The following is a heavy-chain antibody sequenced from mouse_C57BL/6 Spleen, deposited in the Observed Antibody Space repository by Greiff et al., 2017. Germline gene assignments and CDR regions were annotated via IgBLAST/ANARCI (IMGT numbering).Heavy chain of an antibody. Sequence: QVQLQQPGAELVMPGASVKLSCKASGYTFTSYWMHWVKQRPGQGLEWIGEIDPSDSYTNYNQKFKGKSTLTVDKSSSTAYMQLSSLTSEDSAVYYCARRTIVTYYFDYWGQGTTLTVSA. CDR3: ARRTIVTYYFDY. CDR1: GYTFTSYW. D-gene: IGHD2-5*01. J-gene: IGHJ2*01. CDR2: IDPSDSYT. V-gene: IGHV1-69*01.